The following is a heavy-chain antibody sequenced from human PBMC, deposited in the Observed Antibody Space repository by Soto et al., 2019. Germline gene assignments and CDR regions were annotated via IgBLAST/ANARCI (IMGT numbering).Heavy chain of an antibody. J-gene: IGHJ6*02. CDR2: IWYGGSNK. CDR1: GFTFSSYG. V-gene: IGHV3-33*01. CDR3: ARDKLGGHGMDV. Sequence: PGGSLRLSCAASGFTFSSYGMHWVRQAPGKGLEWVAVIWYGGSNKYYADSVKGRFTISRDNSKNTLYLQMNSLRADDTAVYYCARDKLGGHGMDVWGQGTTVTVSS. D-gene: IGHD1-26*01.